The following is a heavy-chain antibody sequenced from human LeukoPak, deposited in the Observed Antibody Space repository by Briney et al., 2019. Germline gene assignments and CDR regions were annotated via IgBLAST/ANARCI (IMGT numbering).Heavy chain of an antibody. J-gene: IGHJ4*02. V-gene: IGHV3-23*01. CDR1: GFTFSIYD. CDR3: SKKGQNEDYGKPD. Sequence: PGGSLRLSCEASGFTFSIYDMYGARQATHKGLECVASISRNSGDYTLYAASVKGRFTISRDNSRSTLYLQMNSLRAEDTAVYYCSKKGQNEDYGKPDWGQGTLVTVSS. CDR2: ISRNSGDYT. D-gene: IGHD4-17*01.